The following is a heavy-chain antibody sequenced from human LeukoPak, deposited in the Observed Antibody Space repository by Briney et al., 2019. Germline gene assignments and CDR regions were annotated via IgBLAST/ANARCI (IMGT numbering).Heavy chain of an antibody. CDR2: IKASGDGT. D-gene: IGHD4-17*01. J-gene: IGHJ1*01. Sequence: GGSLRLTCAASGFTFTNYAMTWVRQAPGKGLEWVSSIKASGDGTYYADSVKGRFTISRDNYRNSLFLQMYSLRAEDTAVYYCGRDPNGDYVGAFDFQRWGQGTLVTVSS. CDR1: GFTFTNYA. CDR3: GRDPNGDYVGAFDFQR. V-gene: IGHV3-23*01.